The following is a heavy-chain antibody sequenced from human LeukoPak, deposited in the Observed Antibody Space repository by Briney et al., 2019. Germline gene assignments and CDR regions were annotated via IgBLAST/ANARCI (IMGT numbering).Heavy chain of an antibody. CDR1: GYTFITYA. CDR3: ARSYPYCSSTSCYHRAYFDY. Sequence: ASVKVSCKASGYTFITYAMNWVRQAPGQGLEWMGIINPSGGSTSYAQKFQGRVTMTRDTSTSTVYMELSSLRSEDTAVYYCARSYPYCSSTSCYHRAYFDYWGQGTLVTVSS. J-gene: IGHJ4*02. CDR2: INPSGGST. V-gene: IGHV1-46*01. D-gene: IGHD2-2*01.